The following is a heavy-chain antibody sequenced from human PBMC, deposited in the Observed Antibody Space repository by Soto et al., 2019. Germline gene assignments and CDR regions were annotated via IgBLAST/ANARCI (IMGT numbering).Heavy chain of an antibody. CDR3: ARDRGDYYDILTGPFDY. CDR1: GYTFTSYA. D-gene: IGHD3-9*01. V-gene: IGHV1-3*01. Sequence: ASVKVSCKASGYTFTSYAMHWVRQAPGQRLEWMGWINAGNGNTKYSQKFQGRVTITRDTCASTAYMELSSLRSEDTAVYYCARDRGDYYDILTGPFDYWGQGNLVTVSS. CDR2: INAGNGNT. J-gene: IGHJ4*02.